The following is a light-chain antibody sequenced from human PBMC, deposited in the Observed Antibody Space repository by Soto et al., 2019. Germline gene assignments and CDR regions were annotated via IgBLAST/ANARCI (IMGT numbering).Light chain of an antibody. V-gene: IGLV1-51*01. CDR3: GTWDNSLSAAV. J-gene: IGLJ3*02. Sequence: QSVLTQPPSVSAAPGQKVAISCSGSSSNIENNDVSWYQQFPGTAPKLLIYDNNRRPSGIPDRFSGSKSDTSATLGITGFQTGDEAHYYCGTWDNSLSAAVFGGGTKLTVL. CDR1: SSNIENND. CDR2: DNN.